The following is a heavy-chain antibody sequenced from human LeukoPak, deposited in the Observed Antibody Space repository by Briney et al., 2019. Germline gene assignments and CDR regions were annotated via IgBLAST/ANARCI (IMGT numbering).Heavy chain of an antibody. CDR3: AKDSRSFSSYYFDY. CDR1: GFTFSSNA. CDR2: ISGSGGST. J-gene: IGHJ4*02. Sequence: GGSLRLSCAASGFTFSSNAMSWVRQAPGKGLEWVSSISGSGGSTDYADSVKGRFTISRDNSKNTLYLQMNSLRAEDTAVYYCAKDSRSFSSYYFDYWGQGTLVTVSS. D-gene: IGHD6-13*01. V-gene: IGHV3-23*01.